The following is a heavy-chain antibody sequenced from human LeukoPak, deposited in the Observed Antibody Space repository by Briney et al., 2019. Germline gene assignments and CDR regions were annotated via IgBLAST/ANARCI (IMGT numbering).Heavy chain of an antibody. CDR3: ATSSYITMIGY. D-gene: IGHD3-22*01. V-gene: IGHV4-34*01. Sequence: PPEILSLTCAVYGGSFSGYYWSWIRQPPGKGLEWIGEINHSGSTNYNPSLKSRVTISVDTSKNQFSLKLSSVTAADTAVYYCATSSYITMIGYWGQGTLVTVSS. CDR1: GGSFSGYY. J-gene: IGHJ4*02. CDR2: INHSGST.